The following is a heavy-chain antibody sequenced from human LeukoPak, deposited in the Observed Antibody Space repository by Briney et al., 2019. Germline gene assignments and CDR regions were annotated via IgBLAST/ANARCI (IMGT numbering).Heavy chain of an antibody. V-gene: IGHV3-74*01. D-gene: IGHD3-10*02. CDR2: INSDETNT. CDR1: GFTFSNYW. J-gene: IGHJ4*02. CDR3: ARDRSSSLFGELFMGY. Sequence: GGSLRLSCAGFGFTFSNYWMHWVRHGPGEGLVWVSRINSDETNTDYADSVKGRFTISRDNSKNTLYLQMNSLRAEDTAVYYCARDRSSSLFGELFMGYWGQGTLVTVSS.